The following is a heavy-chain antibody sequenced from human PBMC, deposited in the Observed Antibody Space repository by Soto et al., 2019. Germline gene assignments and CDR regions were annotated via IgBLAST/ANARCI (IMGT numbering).Heavy chain of an antibody. Sequence: VKVSCKASGGTFSSYAISWVRQAPGQGLEWMGGTIPIFGTANYAQKFQGRVTITADESTSTAYMELSSLRSEDTAVYYCAAGSSAAAGPFDPWGQGTLVTVSS. CDR1: GGTFSSYA. V-gene: IGHV1-69*01. CDR3: AAGSSAAAGPFDP. J-gene: IGHJ5*02. D-gene: IGHD6-13*01. CDR2: TIPIFGTA.